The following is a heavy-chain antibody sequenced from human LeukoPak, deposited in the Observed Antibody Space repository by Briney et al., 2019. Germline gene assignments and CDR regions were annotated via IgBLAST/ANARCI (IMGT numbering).Heavy chain of an antibody. CDR2: VSLSGLT. Sequence: PSETLSLTWGLSDGSITITYWWSWVRQPPGQGLEWIGEVSLSGLTNYNPSLSSRVIMALDTSKNHLSLHLTSVTAADTAVYYCSRENGAFSPFGYWGQGYLVTVLS. CDR1: DGSITITYW. D-gene: IGHD2-8*01. V-gene: IGHV4-4*02. J-gene: IGHJ4*02. CDR3: SRENGAFSPFGY.